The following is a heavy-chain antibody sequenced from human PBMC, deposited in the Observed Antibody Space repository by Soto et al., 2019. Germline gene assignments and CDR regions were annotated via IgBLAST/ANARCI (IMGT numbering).Heavy chain of an antibody. CDR3: ARTSLAGTSLDY. D-gene: IGHD6-19*01. CDR1: GGSISSSNW. V-gene: IGHV4-4*02. CDR2: IYPSGST. Sequence: QVQLQESGPGLVKPSGTLSLTCAVSGGSISSSNWWTWVRQPPGKGLEWIGEIYPSGSTNYNPSLKSRVPISVDKSKNQFSLKLSSVTAADTAVYYCARTSLAGTSLDYWCQGTLVTVSS. J-gene: IGHJ4*02.